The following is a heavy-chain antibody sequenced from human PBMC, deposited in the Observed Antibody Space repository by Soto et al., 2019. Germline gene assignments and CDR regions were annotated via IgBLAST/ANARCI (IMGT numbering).Heavy chain of an antibody. J-gene: IGHJ4*02. CDR2: ISTFNGNT. CDR3: TTENTGTRPTVALDF. D-gene: IGHD6-19*01. V-gene: IGHV1-18*04. Sequence: QVQLVQSGGEVKKPGASVKVSCKTSGYTFINYGITWVRQAPGQGLEWMGWISTFNGNTNYAQKFLGRVTMTRDTSTTTAYMELRTLRSDDTAMYYCTTENTGTRPTVALDFWGQGTLVTVSS. CDR1: GYTFINYG.